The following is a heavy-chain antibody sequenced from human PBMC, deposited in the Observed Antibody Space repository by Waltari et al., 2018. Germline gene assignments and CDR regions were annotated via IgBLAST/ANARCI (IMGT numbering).Heavy chain of an antibody. CDR3: ARDYYGSGSYYNDY. V-gene: IGHV4-4*07. D-gene: IGHD3-10*01. Sequence: QVQLQESGPGLVKPSETLSLTCTVSGGSISSYYWSWIRQPAGKGLAWIGRIYTSGSTNYHPSLKSRVTMSVDTSKNQFSLKLSSVTAADTAVYYCARDYYGSGSYYNDYWGQGTLVTVSS. J-gene: IGHJ4*02. CDR1: GGSISSYY. CDR2: IYTSGST.